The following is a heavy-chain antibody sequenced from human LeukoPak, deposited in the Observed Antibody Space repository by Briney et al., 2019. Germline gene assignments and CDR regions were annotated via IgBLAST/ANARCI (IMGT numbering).Heavy chain of an antibody. J-gene: IGHJ4*02. D-gene: IGHD3-3*01. V-gene: IGHV3-21*01. CDR1: GFTFSSYS. Sequence: GGSLRLYCAASGFTFSSYSMRWVRQAPGKGLEWVSSISSSRSYIYYADSVKGRFTISRDNAKNSLYLQMNSLRAEDTAVYYCARDLYDFSSGYSEREADYWGQGTLVTVSS. CDR3: ARDLYDFSSGYSEREADY. CDR2: ISSSRSYI.